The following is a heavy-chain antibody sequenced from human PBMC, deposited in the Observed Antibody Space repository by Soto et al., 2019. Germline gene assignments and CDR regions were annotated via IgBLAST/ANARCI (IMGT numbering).Heavy chain of an antibody. CDR3: ARASVWLAAAGTPYYYDSSGYYYYFDY. CDR1: GGSISSGGYY. Sequence: PSETLSLTCTVSGGSISSGGYYWSWIRQHPGKGLEWIGYIYYSGSTYYNPSPKSRVTISVDTSKNQFSLKLSSVTAADTAVYYCARASVWLAAAGTPYYYDSSGYYYYFDYWGQGTLVTVSS. J-gene: IGHJ4*02. CDR2: IYYSGST. V-gene: IGHV4-31*03. D-gene: IGHD3-22*01.